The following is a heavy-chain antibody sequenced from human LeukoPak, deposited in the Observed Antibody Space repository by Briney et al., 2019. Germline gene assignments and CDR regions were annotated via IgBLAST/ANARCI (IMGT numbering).Heavy chain of an antibody. CDR1: GGSFSGYY. J-gene: IGHJ3*02. V-gene: IGHV4-34*01. D-gene: IGHD4-17*01. CDR3: ARATYDYGDFPYAFDI. CDR2: INHSGST. Sequence: SETLSLTCAVYGGSFSGYYWSWICQPPGKGLEWIGEINHSGSTNYNPSLKSRVTISVDTSKNQFSLKLSSVTAADTAVYYCARATYDYGDFPYAFDIWGQGTMVTVSS.